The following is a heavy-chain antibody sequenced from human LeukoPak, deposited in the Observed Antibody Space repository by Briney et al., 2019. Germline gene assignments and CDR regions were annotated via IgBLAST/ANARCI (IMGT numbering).Heavy chain of an antibody. CDR1: GYTFTSYD. CDR2: MNPNSGNT. Sequence: ASVKVSCKASGYTFTSYDINWVRQATGQGLEWMGWMNPNSGNTGYAQKFQGRVTMTRSTSISTAYMELSSLRSEDTAVYYCARGLHSGSYVDGWFDPWGQGTLVTVSS. V-gene: IGHV1-8*01. D-gene: IGHD1-26*01. J-gene: IGHJ5*02. CDR3: ARGLHSGSYVDGWFDP.